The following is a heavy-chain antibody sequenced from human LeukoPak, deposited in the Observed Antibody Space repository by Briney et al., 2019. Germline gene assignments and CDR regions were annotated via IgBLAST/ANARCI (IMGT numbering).Heavy chain of an antibody. D-gene: IGHD4-17*01. Sequence: GRSLRLSCAASGFTFSSYAMHWVRQAPGKGLEWVAVISYDGSNKYYADSVKGRFTISRDNSKNTLYLQMNSLRAEDTAVYYCARDLVGNDYGDYWGQGTLVTVSS. CDR3: ARDLVGNDYGDY. CDR1: GFTFSSYA. CDR2: ISYDGSNK. V-gene: IGHV3-30-3*01. J-gene: IGHJ4*02.